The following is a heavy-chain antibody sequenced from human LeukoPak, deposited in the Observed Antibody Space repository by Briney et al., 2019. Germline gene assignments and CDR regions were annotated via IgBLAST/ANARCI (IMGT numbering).Heavy chain of an antibody. CDR1: GDTLTNDD. CDR2: IVPIVEIT. CDR3: AGGKCGDANWFDP. V-gene: IGHV1-69*04. Sequence: SVKLSYTASGDTLTNDDITWVRQAPGRGLEWMGRIVPIVEITNYAESFQGRVTIPADKTTNTFYMKLASLISRDTAMFFCAGGKCGDANWFDPWGQGTLVTVSS. J-gene: IGHJ5*02. D-gene: IGHD4-17*01.